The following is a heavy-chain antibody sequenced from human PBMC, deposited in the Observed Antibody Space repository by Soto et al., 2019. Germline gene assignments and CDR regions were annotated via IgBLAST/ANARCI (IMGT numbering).Heavy chain of an antibody. J-gene: IGHJ4*02. Sequence: QITLKESGPTLVKPTQTLTLTCTFSGFSLSTSGVGVGWIRQPPGKALEWLVLIYWNDDKRYSPSLKSRLTITKDTSKNQVVLTMTNMDPVDTATYYCAHVSYSSSWFDYWGQGTLVTVSS. CDR1: GFSLSTSGVG. D-gene: IGHD6-13*01. V-gene: IGHV2-5*01. CDR2: IYWNDDK. CDR3: AHVSYSSSWFDY.